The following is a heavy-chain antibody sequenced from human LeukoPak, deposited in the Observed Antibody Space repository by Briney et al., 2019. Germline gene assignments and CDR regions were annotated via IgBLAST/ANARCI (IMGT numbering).Heavy chain of an antibody. Sequence: GGSLRLSCAASGFTFSSYSMNWVRQAPGKGLEWVSSISSSSSYIYYADSVKGRFTISRDNAKNSLYLQMSSLRAEDTAVYYCARAHSSSSPFSIAYWGQGTLVTVSS. D-gene: IGHD6-6*01. J-gene: IGHJ4*02. V-gene: IGHV3-21*01. CDR3: ARAHSSSSPFSIAY. CDR2: ISSSSSYI. CDR1: GFTFSSYS.